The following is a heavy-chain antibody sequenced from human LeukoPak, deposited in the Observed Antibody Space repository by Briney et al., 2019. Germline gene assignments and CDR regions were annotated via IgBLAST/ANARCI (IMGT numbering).Heavy chain of an antibody. CDR2: IKQDGSEE. D-gene: IGHD1-26*01. J-gene: IGHJ4*02. CDR3: ARVGIVGATGLLDY. Sequence: PGGSLRLSCAASGFTFSSYWMSWVRQAPGKGLEWVANIKQDGSEEYYVDSVKGRFTISRDNAKNSLYLQMNSLRAEDTAVYYCARVGIVGATGLLDYWGQGTLVTVSS. V-gene: IGHV3-7*01. CDR1: GFTFSSYW.